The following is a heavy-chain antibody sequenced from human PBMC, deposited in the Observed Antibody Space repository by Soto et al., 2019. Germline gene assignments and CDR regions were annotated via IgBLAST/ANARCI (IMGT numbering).Heavy chain of an antibody. CDR1: GGSFSGYY. Sequence: LSETLSLTCAVYGGSFSGYYWSWIRQPPGKGLEWIGEINHSGSTNYNPSLKSRVTISVDTSKNQFSLKLSSVTAADTAVYYCARGRSLPYYYGSGSYFGNYYYYGMDVWGQGSTLP. D-gene: IGHD3-10*01. CDR3: ARGRSLPYYYGSGSYFGNYYYYGMDV. CDR2: INHSGST. J-gene: IGHJ6*02. V-gene: IGHV4-34*01.